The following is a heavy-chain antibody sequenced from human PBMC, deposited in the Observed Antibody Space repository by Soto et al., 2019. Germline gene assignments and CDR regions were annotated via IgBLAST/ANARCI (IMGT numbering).Heavy chain of an antibody. D-gene: IGHD2-2*01. J-gene: IGHJ4*02. CDR2: IGTAGDT. V-gene: IGHV3-13*01. CDR3: ARATRYCRSTSCFSFDY. Sequence: EVQLVESGGGLVQPGGSLRLSCAASGFTFSSYDMHWVRQATGKGLEWVSAIGTAGDTYYPGSVKGRFTISRENAKNSLYLQMNSLRAGDTAVYYCARATRYCRSTSCFSFDYWGQGTLVTVSS. CDR1: GFTFSSYD.